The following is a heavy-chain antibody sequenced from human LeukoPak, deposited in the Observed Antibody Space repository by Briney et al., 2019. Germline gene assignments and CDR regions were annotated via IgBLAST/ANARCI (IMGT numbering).Heavy chain of an antibody. CDR1: GFTFSSYA. CDR3: AKGIYYDFWSGPAGFDY. D-gene: IGHD3-3*01. CDR2: ISGSGGST. J-gene: IGHJ4*02. Sequence: GGSLRLSCAASGFTFSSYAMSWVRQAPGKGLEWVSAISGSGGSTYYADSVKGRFTISRDNSKNTLYLQMNSLRAEDTAVYYCAKGIYYDFWSGPAGFDYWGQGTLVTVSS. V-gene: IGHV3-23*01.